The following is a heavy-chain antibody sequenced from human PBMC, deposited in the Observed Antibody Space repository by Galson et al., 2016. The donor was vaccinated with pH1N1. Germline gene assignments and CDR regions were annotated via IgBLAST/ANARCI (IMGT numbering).Heavy chain of an antibody. D-gene: IGHD3-22*01. Sequence: SLRLSCAASGFMFSNYGMHWVRQAPGKGLEWVANIKQDGSEIHYMGSVKGRFTISRDNAKSSVYLQMNSLRAEDTAVYYCTRKIGADWGQGTLVTVSS. V-gene: IGHV3-7*01. CDR1: GFMFSNYG. J-gene: IGHJ4*02. CDR3: TRKIGAD. CDR2: IKQDGSEI.